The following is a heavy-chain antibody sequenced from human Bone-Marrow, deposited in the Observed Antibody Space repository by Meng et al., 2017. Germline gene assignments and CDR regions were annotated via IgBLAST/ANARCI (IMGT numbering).Heavy chain of an antibody. Sequence: PRWGSGLLQSSDRLSLPCAVYGGSFGGYHWSRTRQPPGKELECIGEINHSGSTNYNPSLKSRVTISVDTSKNQFSLKLSSVTAADTAVYYCARLAYDSSGYWFDYWGQGTLVTVSS. V-gene: IGHV4-34*01. D-gene: IGHD3-22*01. CDR3: ARLAYDSSGYWFDY. CDR2: INHSGST. CDR1: GGSFGGYH. J-gene: IGHJ4*02.